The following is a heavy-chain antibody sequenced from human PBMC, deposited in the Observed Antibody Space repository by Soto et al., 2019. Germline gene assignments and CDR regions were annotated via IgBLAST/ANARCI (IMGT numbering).Heavy chain of an antibody. CDR2: INPINGDT. D-gene: IGHD5-12*01. V-gene: IGHV1-3*01. CDR3: PRRRNGYDRGAFDI. CDR1: GYTFISYG. Sequence: QVHLVQSGAEVKKPGASVKVSCKASGYTFISYGMHWVRQAPGQRLEWMGWINPINGDTTYSQKFQDRVTITRDTSANIVYMELSNLKSEDTAIYHCPRRRNGYDRGAFDIWGQGTMVTVSS. J-gene: IGHJ3*02.